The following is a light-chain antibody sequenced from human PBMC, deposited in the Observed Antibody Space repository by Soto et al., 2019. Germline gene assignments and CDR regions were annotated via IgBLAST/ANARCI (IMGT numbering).Light chain of an antibody. CDR1: SSDVGGYNY. CDR2: DVS. V-gene: IGLV2-14*01. CDR3: SSYTSSSTLLDV. J-gene: IGLJ1*01. Sequence: QSALTQPASVSGSPGQSITISCTGTSSDVGGYNYVSWYQQHPGKAPKLMIYDVSNRPSGVSNRFSGSKSGNTASLTISGLQDEDEAAYYCSSYTSSSTLLDVFGAGTKLTVL.